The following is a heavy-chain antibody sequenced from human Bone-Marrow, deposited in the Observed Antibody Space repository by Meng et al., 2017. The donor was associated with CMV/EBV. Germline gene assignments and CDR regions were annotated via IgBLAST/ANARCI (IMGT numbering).Heavy chain of an antibody. V-gene: IGHV3-74*01. Sequence: GGSLRLSCEASGFTFSSSWMHWVRQVQGKGLVWVSRIDSDGSTTDYADSVKAQFTMCRDNPKHTVYRRMNSLSAEGTGVYLCASYVRAGASRSLGHWGQGTLVTVSS. CDR2: IDSDGSTT. J-gene: IGHJ4*02. D-gene: IGHD3-16*01. CDR1: GFTFSSSW. CDR3: ASYVRAGASRSLGH.